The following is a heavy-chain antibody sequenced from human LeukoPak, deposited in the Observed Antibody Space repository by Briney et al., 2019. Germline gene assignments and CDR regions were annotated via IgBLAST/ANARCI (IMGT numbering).Heavy chain of an antibody. CDR1: GGSFSGYY. D-gene: IGHD5-18*01. V-gene: IGHV4-34*01. CDR2: INHSGST. Sequence: PSETLSLTCAVYGGSFSGYYWSWIRQPPGKGLEWIGEINHSGSTNYNPSLKSRVTISVDTSKNLFSLKLSSVTAADTAVYYCAGQLWYWYFDLWGRGTLVTVSS. CDR3: AGQLWYWYFDL. J-gene: IGHJ2*01.